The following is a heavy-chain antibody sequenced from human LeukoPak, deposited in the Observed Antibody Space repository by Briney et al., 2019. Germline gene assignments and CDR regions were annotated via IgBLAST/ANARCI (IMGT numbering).Heavy chain of an antibody. Sequence: GGSLRLSCAASGFTLSDHYMDWVRQAPGKGPEWVGRSRHKAKRYSTEYAASVKGRFTISRDDSKNSLYLQMNSLKTEDTAVYYCTRVLAAAANALDIWGQGTMVTVSS. CDR3: TRVLAAAANALDI. D-gene: IGHD6-13*01. CDR1: GFTLSDHY. J-gene: IGHJ3*02. V-gene: IGHV3-72*01. CDR2: SRHKAKRYST.